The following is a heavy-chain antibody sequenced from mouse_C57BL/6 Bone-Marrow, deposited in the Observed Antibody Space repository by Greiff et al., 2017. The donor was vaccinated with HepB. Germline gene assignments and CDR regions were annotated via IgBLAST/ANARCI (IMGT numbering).Heavy chain of an antibody. Sequence: VQLQQSGAELVRPGTSVKVSCKASGYAFTNYLIEWVKQRPGQGLEWIGVINPGSGGTNYNEKFKGKATRTADKSSRTAYMQLSSLTSEDSAVYFCASLYYYGSSYYAMDYWGQGTSVTVSS. CDR2: INPGSGGT. CDR3: ASLYYYGSSYYAMDY. V-gene: IGHV1-54*01. CDR1: GYAFTNYL. J-gene: IGHJ4*01. D-gene: IGHD1-1*01.